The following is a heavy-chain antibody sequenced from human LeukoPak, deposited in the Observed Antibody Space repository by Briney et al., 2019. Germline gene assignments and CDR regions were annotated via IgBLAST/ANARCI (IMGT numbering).Heavy chain of an antibody. J-gene: IGHJ5*02. CDR3: ARDRGITTARGVPSWFDP. V-gene: IGHV4-61*02. Sequence: NPSETLSLTCTVSGDSISNGNYYWTWIRQPAGKGLEWIGRLYSTGSPNYNPSLKSRVTISIDASKNQLSLKLSSVTVADTAVYYCARDRGITTARGVPSWFDPWGQGTLVTVSS. D-gene: IGHD3-10*01. CDR2: LYSTGSP. CDR1: GDSISNGNYY.